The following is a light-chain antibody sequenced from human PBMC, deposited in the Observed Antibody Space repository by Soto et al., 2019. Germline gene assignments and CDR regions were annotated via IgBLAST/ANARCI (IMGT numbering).Light chain of an antibody. CDR3: QKYHNAPLT. CDR1: QGIANY. J-gene: IGKJ4*01. V-gene: IGKV1-27*01. Sequence: DIQMTQSPSSLSAFVGDRVTITCRASQGIANYLAWYQQKPGKVPKLLIYAASTLQSGVPSRFSGSGSGIDFTLIISSLQPEDVATYFCQKYHNAPLTFGGGTEVEIK. CDR2: AAS.